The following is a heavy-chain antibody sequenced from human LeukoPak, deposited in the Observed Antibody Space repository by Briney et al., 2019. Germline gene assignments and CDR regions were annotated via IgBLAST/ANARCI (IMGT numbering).Heavy chain of an antibody. CDR1: GASISSGDYY. CDR3: ARGATIFEYFDY. V-gene: IGHV4-30-4*01. CDR2: IYYSGTT. Sequence: SETLSLTCTVSGASISSGDYYWSWIRQPPGKGLEWIGYIYYSGTTNYNPSLKTRVTISVDTSKNQFSLKLSSVTAADTAVYYCARGATIFEYFDYWGQGTLVTVSS. D-gene: IGHD3-3*01. J-gene: IGHJ4*02.